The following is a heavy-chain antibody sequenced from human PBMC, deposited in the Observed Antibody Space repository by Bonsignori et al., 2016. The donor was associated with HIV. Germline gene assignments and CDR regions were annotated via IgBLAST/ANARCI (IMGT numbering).Heavy chain of an antibody. J-gene: IGHJ4*02. V-gene: IGHV1-69*01. D-gene: IGHD6-13*01. Sequence: WVRQAPGQGLEWMGGIIPILETPNYAQKFQGRVTITADASTGTAYMELRSLGSDDTAVYYCARPPGIASTGVWGQGTLVTVSS. CDR2: IIPILETP. CDR3: ARPPGIASTGV.